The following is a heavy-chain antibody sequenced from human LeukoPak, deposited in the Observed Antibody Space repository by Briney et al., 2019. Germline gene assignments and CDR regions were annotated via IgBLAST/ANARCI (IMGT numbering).Heavy chain of an antibody. V-gene: IGHV3-53*01. CDR2: IHSGGSA. Sequence: GGSLRLSCAASGITVSSNYMSWVRQAPAKGLEWVSVIHSGGSAYYADSVKGRFTISRDSSKNTVYFQMNSLRAEDTAVYYCAREPHHPGIAVVGANAFDIWGQGTMVTVSS. J-gene: IGHJ3*02. CDR1: GITVSSNY. CDR3: AREPHHPGIAVVGANAFDI. D-gene: IGHD6-19*01.